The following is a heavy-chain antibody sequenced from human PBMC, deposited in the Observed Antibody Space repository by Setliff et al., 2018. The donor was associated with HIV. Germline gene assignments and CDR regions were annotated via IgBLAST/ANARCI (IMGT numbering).Heavy chain of an antibody. D-gene: IGHD3-16*01. CDR2: INPNSGGT. CDR1: GYTFTGYY. CDR3: ARETISEGFAY. V-gene: IGHV1-2*06. Sequence: ASVKVSCKTSGYTFTGYYIHWVRQVPGQGLEWMGRINPNSGGTSYAQKFQGRVTMTSDTSISTAYMELNRLRHDDTAMYYCARETISEGFAYWGQGALVTVSS. J-gene: IGHJ4*02.